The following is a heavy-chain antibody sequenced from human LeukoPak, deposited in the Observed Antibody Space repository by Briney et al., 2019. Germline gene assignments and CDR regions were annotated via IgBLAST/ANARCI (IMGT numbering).Heavy chain of an antibody. CDR1: GGSFSGYY. CDR2: INHSGST. Sequence: SETLSLTCAVYGGSFSGYYWSWIRQPPGKGLEWIGEINHSGSTNYNPSLKSRVTISVDTSKSQFSLKLSSVAAADTAVYYCARDRANNWFDPWGQGTLVTVSS. CDR3: ARDRANNWFDP. J-gene: IGHJ5*02. V-gene: IGHV4-34*01. D-gene: IGHD3-10*01.